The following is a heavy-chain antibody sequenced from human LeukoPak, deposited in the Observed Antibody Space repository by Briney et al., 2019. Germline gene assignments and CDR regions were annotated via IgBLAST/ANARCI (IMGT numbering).Heavy chain of an antibody. CDR2: IYTSGST. CDR1: GGSISSGSYY. J-gene: IGHJ4*02. D-gene: IGHD2-2*02. Sequence: PSETLSLTCTVSGGSISSGSYYWSWIRQPAGKGLEWIGRIYTSGSTNYNPSLKSRVTISVDTSKNQFSLKLSSVTAADTAVYYCARTGGYCSSTSCYKDYWGQGTLVTVSS. CDR3: ARTGGYCSSTSCYKDY. V-gene: IGHV4-61*02.